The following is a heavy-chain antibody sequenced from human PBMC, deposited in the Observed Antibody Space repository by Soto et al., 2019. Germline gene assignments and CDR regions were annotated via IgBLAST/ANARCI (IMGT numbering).Heavy chain of an antibody. Sequence: PGGSLRLSCTASGFTFSNYWMSWVRQAPEKGLEWVANIKQDGSEKYYMDSVKGRFTISRDNAKNSLYLQMNSLRAEDTAVYYCARYGGDTVIFPTANRDSWGQGTLVNAP. CDR2: IKQDGSEK. CDR3: ARYGGDTVIFPTANRDS. D-gene: IGHD2-2*01. CDR1: GFTFSNYW. J-gene: IGHJ4*02. V-gene: IGHV3-7*01.